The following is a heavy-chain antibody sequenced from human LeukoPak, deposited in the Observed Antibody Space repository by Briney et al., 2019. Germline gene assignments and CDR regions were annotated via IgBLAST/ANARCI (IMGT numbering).Heavy chain of an antibody. Sequence: SETLSLTCTVSGDSINSLDLWSWVRQPPGKGLEWIGEMCLSGTTHSNPSVKSRVTISVDTSKNQFSLKLSSVTAADTAVYYCASQYSSSRDYWGQGTLVTVSS. CDR2: MCLSGTT. J-gene: IGHJ4*02. D-gene: IGHD6-6*01. CDR1: GDSINSLDL. V-gene: IGHV4-4*02. CDR3: ASQYSSSRDY.